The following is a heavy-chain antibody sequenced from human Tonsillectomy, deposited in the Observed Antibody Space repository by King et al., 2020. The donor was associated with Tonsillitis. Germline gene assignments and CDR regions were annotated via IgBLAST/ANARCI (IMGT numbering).Heavy chain of an antibody. D-gene: IGHD3-9*01. J-gene: IGHJ4*02. CDR3: AKSPPPIGDILTGYTRARPDY. CDR1: GFTFSSYA. V-gene: IGHV3-23*04. CDR2: ISGSGGST. Sequence: VQLVESGGGLVQPGGSLRLSCAASGFTFSSYAMSWVRQAPGKGLEWVSAISGSGGSTYYADSVKGRFTISRDNSKNTLYLQMNSLRAEDTAVYYCAKSPPPIGDILTGYTRARPDYWGQGTLVTVSS.